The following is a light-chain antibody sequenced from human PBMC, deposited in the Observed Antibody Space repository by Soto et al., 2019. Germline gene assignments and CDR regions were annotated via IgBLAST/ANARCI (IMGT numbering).Light chain of an antibody. CDR3: SSYAGSYTGV. J-gene: IGLJ3*02. CDR2: DVS. CDR1: SSDVGGYNY. Sequence: QSALTQPRSVSGSPGQSVTISCTGTSSDVGGYNYVSWYQHHPGKAPKSMIYDVSKRPSGVPDRFSGSKSGNTASLTISGLQAEDEADYYCSSYAGSYTGVFGGGTKVTVL. V-gene: IGLV2-11*01.